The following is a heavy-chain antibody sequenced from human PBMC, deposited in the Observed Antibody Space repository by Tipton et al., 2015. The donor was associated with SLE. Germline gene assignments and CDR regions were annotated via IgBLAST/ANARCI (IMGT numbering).Heavy chain of an antibody. CDR1: GGSISSGSYY. CDR3: ARVAYSSSDYYYYYMDV. CDR2: IYTSGST. D-gene: IGHD6-6*01. V-gene: IGHV4-61*02. Sequence: TLSLTCTVSGGSISSGSYYWSWIRQPAGKGLEWIGRIYTSGSTNYNPSLKSRVTISVDTSKNQFSLKLSSVTAADTAVYYCARVAYSSSDYYYYYMDVWGKGTTVTVSS. J-gene: IGHJ6*03.